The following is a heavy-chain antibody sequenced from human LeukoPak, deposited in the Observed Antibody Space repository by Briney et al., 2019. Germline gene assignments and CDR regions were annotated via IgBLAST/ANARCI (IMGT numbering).Heavy chain of an antibody. CDR2: INPRGGST. J-gene: IGHJ4*02. CDR1: GYTFTGYY. CDR3: ARVGSAAATAGY. V-gene: IGHV1-46*01. Sequence: ASVKVSCKAPGYTFTGYYMHWVRQAPGQGLEWMGWINPRGGSTDYAQKFQGRITVTSDTSTSTVYMELNSLRSDDTAVYFCARVGSAAATAGYWGQGTLVTVSS. D-gene: IGHD6-25*01.